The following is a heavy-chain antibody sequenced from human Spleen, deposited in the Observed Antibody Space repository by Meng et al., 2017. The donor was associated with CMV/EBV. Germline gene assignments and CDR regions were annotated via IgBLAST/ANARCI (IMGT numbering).Heavy chain of an antibody. J-gene: IGHJ4*02. CDR2: ITADGTIT. V-gene: IGHV3-74*01. CDR1: GFSFSSYW. D-gene: IGHD1-26*01. CDR3: AREGGMGELHY. Sequence: GESLKISCVASGFSFSSYWMHWVRQGPGKGLVWVSRITADGTITSYADSVRGRFTISRDTAKNSLYLQMNSLRVDDTAVYYCAREGGMGELHYWGQGTLVTVSS.